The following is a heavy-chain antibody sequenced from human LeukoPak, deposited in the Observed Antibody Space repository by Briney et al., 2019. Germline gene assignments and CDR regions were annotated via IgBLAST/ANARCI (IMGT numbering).Heavy chain of an antibody. J-gene: IGHJ6*03. CDR1: GFTFAKFA. CDR2: ISGSGIVT. V-gene: IGHV3-23*01. D-gene: IGHD3-3*02. Sequence: TGGSLRLSCAISGFTFAKFAMSWVRQAPGKGLEWVSTISGSGIVTYYADSVKGRFTISRDNSKNTLYLQMNSLRAEDTAVFYCTKTKDIYGPSGYYYMDVWGKGTTVSVSS. CDR3: TKTKDIYGPSGYYYMDV.